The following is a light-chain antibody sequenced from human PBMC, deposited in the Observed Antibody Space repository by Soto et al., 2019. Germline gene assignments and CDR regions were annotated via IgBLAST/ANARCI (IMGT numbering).Light chain of an antibody. V-gene: IGLV1-40*01. CDR3: QSFDNSLSGSRV. Sequence: QSVLTQPPSVSGAPGQSVTISCTGSSSNIGAGYDVHWYKQLPGTAPKVLIYGNNNRPSGVPDRFSGSKSGTSASLAITGLQAEDEADYYCQSFDNSLSGSRVFGTRTKVTVL. J-gene: IGLJ1*01. CDR2: GNN. CDR1: SSNIGAGYD.